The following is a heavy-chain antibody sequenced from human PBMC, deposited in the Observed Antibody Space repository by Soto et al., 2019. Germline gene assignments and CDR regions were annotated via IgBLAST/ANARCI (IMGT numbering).Heavy chain of an antibody. CDR2: INDRGSI. CDR1: GGSFSGYY. V-gene: IGHV4-34*01. J-gene: IGHJ2*01. Sequence: QVQLQQWGAGPVRPLETLSLTCGVSGGSFSGYYWAWIRQSPGKRLEWIGEINDRGSINYNPSLKSRVRLSVDTSKNQSSLSLRSVPAATTAVYYCARERPDILTGPPCVWYFALWGRRTLVTVSS. D-gene: IGHD3-9*01. CDR3: ARERPDILTGPPCVWYFAL.